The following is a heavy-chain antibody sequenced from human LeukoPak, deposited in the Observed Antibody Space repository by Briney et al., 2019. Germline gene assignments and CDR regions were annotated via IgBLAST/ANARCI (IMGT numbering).Heavy chain of an antibody. D-gene: IGHD6-13*01. J-gene: IGHJ5*02. Sequence: GGSLRLSCAASGFTFSDYFVSWIRQAPGKGLEWVSYISSSGSTIYYADSVKGRFTISRDSAKNSLYLQMNSLRAEDTAVYYCASELGSSWPNWFDPWGQGTLVTVSS. CDR2: ISSSGSTI. CDR1: GFTFSDYF. V-gene: IGHV3-11*01. CDR3: ASELGSSWPNWFDP.